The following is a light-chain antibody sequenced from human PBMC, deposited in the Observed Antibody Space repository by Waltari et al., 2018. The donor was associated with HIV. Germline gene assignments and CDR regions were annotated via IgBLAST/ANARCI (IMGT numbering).Light chain of an antibody. CDR3: QQYNSPLYT. J-gene: IGKJ2*01. CDR2: MAS. CDR1: QWISSW. V-gene: IGKV1-5*03. Sequence: DIQMTQSPSTLSASVGDRVTLTCRASQWISSWLAWYQQKPGKAPKLLIYMASSLESGVPSRFSGGGSGTEFTLTINSLQPDDFATYYCQQYNSPLYTFGQGTKLEIK.